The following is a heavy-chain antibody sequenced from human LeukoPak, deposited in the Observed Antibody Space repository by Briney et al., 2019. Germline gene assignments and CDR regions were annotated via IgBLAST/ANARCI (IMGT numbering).Heavy chain of an antibody. CDR2: INHSGST. V-gene: IGHV4-34*01. Sequence: SETLSLTCAVYGGSFSGYYWSWIRQPPGKGLEWIGEINHSGSTKNNPSLKSRVTISVDTSKNQFSLKLSSVTAADTAVYYCARSSGYDNDYWGQGTLVTVSS. D-gene: IGHD3-22*01. CDR3: ARSSGYDNDY. J-gene: IGHJ4*02. CDR1: GGSFSGYY.